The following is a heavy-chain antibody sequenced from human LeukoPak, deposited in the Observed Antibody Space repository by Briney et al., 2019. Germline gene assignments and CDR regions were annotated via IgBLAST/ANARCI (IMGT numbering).Heavy chain of an antibody. J-gene: IGHJ4*02. V-gene: IGHV3-23*01. D-gene: IGHD3-10*02. CDR2: ISGSGGST. Sequence: GGSLRLSCAASGFTFSSYAMSWVRQAPGKGLELVSAISGSGGSTYYADSVKGRFTISRDNSKNTLYLQMNSLRAEDTAVYYCAKGDCGLVSMFEYWGQGTLVTVSS. CDR3: AKGDCGLVSMFEY. CDR1: GFTFSSYA.